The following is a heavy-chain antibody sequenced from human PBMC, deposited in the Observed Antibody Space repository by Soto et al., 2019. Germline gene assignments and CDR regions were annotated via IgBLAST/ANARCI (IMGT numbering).Heavy chain of an antibody. J-gene: IGHJ5*01. CDR3: AGGALGAYSPDS. Sequence: EVQLVDSGGGLVQPGGSLRLSCAASGFTFSSYWIHWVRQAPGEGLVWVSRIKGDGITTNYADSVKGRFTISRDYAKNWVFLKMNSLRPPHRAVYYCAGGALGAYSPDSWGQGTLVPFSS. CDR2: IKGDGITT. CDR1: GFTFSSYW. D-gene: IGHD1-26*01. V-gene: IGHV3-74*01.